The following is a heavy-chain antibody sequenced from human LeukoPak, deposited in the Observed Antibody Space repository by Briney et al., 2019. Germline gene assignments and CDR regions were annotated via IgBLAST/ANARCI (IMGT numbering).Heavy chain of an antibody. V-gene: IGHV3-33*06. Sequence: GGSLRLSCAASGFTFSSYGMHWVRQAPGKGLEWVAVIWYNGRKTYYADSVKGRFTISRDNSKNTLYLQMNGLGAEDTAVYYCAKEALQYQPPPGNWFDPWGQGTLVTVSS. CDR1: GFTFSSYG. J-gene: IGHJ5*02. D-gene: IGHD2-2*01. CDR3: AKEALQYQPPPGNWFDP. CDR2: IWYNGRKT.